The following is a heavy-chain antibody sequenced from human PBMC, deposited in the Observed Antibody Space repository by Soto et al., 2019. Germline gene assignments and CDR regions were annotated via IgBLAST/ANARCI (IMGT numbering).Heavy chain of an antibody. CDR3: ASSSGDLDVYGMDI. CDR1: GFTFSRYA. Sequence: EAQLLESGGGLVQPGGSLRLSCAASGFTFSRYAMSWVRQAPGKGLEWVSTVTGGGHTTYNADSVNGRFTISRDNSKNTLYLQMNNPRAEDTAIYYCASSSGDLDVYGMDIWGPGTTVTVSS. CDR2: VTGGGHTT. V-gene: IGHV3-23*01. J-gene: IGHJ6*02. D-gene: IGHD3-10*01.